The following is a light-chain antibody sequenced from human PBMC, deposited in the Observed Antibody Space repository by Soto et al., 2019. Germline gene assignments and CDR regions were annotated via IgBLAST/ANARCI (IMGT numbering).Light chain of an antibody. Sequence: SSVLTQRPSVSVAPEKTASITCGGDNIGDKAVHWYQHRPRQAPRLVIYYDFERPSGIHERFSGSNSGNTATLTISRVEAGDEADYYCQVWDTANDHPIFGGGTKVTVL. CDR3: QVWDTANDHPI. J-gene: IGLJ2*01. CDR2: YDF. CDR1: NIGDKA. V-gene: IGLV3-21*04.